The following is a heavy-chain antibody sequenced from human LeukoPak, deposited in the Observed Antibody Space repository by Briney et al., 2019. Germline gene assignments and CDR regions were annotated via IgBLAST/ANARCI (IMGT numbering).Heavy chain of an antibody. V-gene: IGHV3-21*01. Sequence: GGSLRLSCAASGFTFSSYSMNWVRQAPGKGLEWASSISSSSSYIYYADSVKGRFTISRDNAKNSLYLQMNSLRAEDTAVYYCAREGPYSSGLNFDYWGQGTLVTVSS. CDR1: GFTFSSYS. CDR3: AREGPYSSGLNFDY. CDR2: ISSSSSYI. D-gene: IGHD3-22*01. J-gene: IGHJ4*02.